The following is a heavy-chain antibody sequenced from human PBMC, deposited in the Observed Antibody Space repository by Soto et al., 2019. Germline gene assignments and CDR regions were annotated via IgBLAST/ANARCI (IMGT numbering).Heavy chain of an antibody. CDR3: AKDIFADVGIAAPRDYYYYYMDV. V-gene: IGHV3-9*01. CDR2: ISWNSGSI. CDR1: GFTFDDYA. J-gene: IGHJ6*03. Sequence: GGSLRLSCAASGFTFDDYAMHWVRQAPGKGLEWVSGISWNSGSIGYADSVKGRFTISRDNAKNSLYLQMNSLRAEDTALYYCAKDIFADVGIAAPRDYYYYYMDVWGKGTTVTVSS. D-gene: IGHD6-13*01.